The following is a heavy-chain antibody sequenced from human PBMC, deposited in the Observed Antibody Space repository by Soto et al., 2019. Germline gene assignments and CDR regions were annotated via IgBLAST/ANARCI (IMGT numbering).Heavy chain of an antibody. Sequence: GESLKISCKGSGYSFTSYWIGWVRQMPGKGLEWMGIIYPGDSDTRYSPSFQGRVTISADKSISTAYLQWSSLKASDTAMYYCARRGPLNINYYYGMDVWGQGTTVTAS. V-gene: IGHV5-51*01. J-gene: IGHJ6*02. CDR1: GYSFTSYW. D-gene: IGHD2-8*01. CDR2: IYPGDSDT. CDR3: ARRGPLNINYYYGMDV.